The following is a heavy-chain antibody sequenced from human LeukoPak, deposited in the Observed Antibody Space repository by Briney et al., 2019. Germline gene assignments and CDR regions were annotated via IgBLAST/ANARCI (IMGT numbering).Heavy chain of an antibody. D-gene: IGHD5-12*01. V-gene: IGHV5-51*01. Sequence: GESLKISCQGSGFSFTNYWIGWVRQMPGKGLEWVGIIYPGDSDTLYSSSFQGLVTISADKSISTAYLQWSSLKASDTAMYYCAREYSGYDDYWGQGTLVTVSS. CDR2: IYPGDSDT. CDR3: AREYSGYDDY. J-gene: IGHJ4*02. CDR1: GFSFTNYW.